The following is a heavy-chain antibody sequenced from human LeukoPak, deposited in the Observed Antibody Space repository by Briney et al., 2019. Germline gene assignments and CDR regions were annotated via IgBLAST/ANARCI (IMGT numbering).Heavy chain of an antibody. V-gene: IGHV3-21*01. CDR1: GFTFSSDS. Sequence: PGGSLRLSCAASGFTFSSDSMNWVRQAPGKGLEWVSSIGSSSSSIYYADSVKGRFTISRDNAKNSLYLQMNSLRAEDTAVHYCAREGGSIFGEAVDPWGQGTLVTVSS. D-gene: IGHD3-3*01. CDR3: AREGGSIFGEAVDP. J-gene: IGHJ5*02. CDR2: IGSSSSSI.